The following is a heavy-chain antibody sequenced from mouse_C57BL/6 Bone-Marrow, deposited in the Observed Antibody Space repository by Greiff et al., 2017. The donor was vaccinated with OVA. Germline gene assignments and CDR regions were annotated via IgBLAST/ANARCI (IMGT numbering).Heavy chain of an antibody. D-gene: IGHD2-4*01. Sequence: QVQLQQPGAELVRPGSSVKLSCKASGYTFTSYWMHWVKQRPIQGLEWIGNIDPSDSETHYNQKFKDKATLTVDKSSSTAYMQLSSLTSEDSAVYYCARCYYDYPWFAYWGQGTLVTVSA. J-gene: IGHJ3*01. V-gene: IGHV1-52*01. CDR3: ARCYYDYPWFAY. CDR2: IDPSDSET. CDR1: GYTFTSYW.